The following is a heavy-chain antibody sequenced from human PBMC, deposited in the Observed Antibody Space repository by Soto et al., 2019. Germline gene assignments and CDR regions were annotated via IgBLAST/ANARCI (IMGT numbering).Heavy chain of an antibody. CDR1: GYTFTAYY. V-gene: IGHV1-2*02. Sequence: QVQLVQSGAEVKEPGDSVRVSCEASGYTFTAYYIHWVRQAPGQGLEWMGWINPKFGDTAYAPDFQGRVSTTRDMSISTVYMELSRLTSDDTAIYYCARNMDYYYGPGSGNGHGFWGQGTTVTVFS. D-gene: IGHD3-10*01. CDR3: ARNMDYYYGPGSGNGHGF. J-gene: IGHJ6*02. CDR2: INPKFGDT.